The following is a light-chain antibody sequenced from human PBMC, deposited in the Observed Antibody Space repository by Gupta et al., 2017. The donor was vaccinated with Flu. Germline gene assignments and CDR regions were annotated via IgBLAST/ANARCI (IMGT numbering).Light chain of an antibody. V-gene: IGLV1-51*02. J-gene: IGLJ3*02. CDR1: SSNIGNNY. CDR2: END. CDR3: GTWYNSRSVWV. Sequence: KVTISCSGSSSNIGNNYISWYRQLPGTAPKLLIFENDKRPSGIPDRFSGSKSGTSATLGITGLQAGDEAEYYCGTWYNSRSVWVFGGGTKLTVL.